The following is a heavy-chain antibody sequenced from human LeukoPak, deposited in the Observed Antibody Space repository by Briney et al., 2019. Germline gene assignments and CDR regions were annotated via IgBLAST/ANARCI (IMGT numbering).Heavy chain of an antibody. D-gene: IGHD3-3*01. CDR1: GFTFTTYG. Sequence: PGGSLRLSCVASGFTFTTYGMRWVRQAPGKGLEWVAVISHDGSNKYYADSVKGRFTISRDNSKNTLYLQMSGLRAEDTAVYYCAKTIWEWFSYYYGMDVWGQGTTVAVSS. CDR3: AKTIWEWFSYYYGMDV. CDR2: ISHDGSNK. J-gene: IGHJ6*02. V-gene: IGHV3-30*18.